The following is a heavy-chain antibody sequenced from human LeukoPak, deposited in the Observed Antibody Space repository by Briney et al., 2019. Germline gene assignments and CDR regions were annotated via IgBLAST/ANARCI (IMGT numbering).Heavy chain of an antibody. CDR2: ISYDGSNK. J-gene: IGHJ4*02. CDR1: GFTFSSYG. V-gene: IGHV3-30*18. D-gene: IGHD6-25*01. CDR3: AKKLGSDSSGDY. Sequence: PGGSLRLSCAASGFTFSSYGMHWVRQAPGKGLEWVAVISYDGSNKYYADSVKGRFTISRDNSKNTLYLQMNSLRAEDTAVYYCAKKLGSDSSGDYWGRGTLVTVSS.